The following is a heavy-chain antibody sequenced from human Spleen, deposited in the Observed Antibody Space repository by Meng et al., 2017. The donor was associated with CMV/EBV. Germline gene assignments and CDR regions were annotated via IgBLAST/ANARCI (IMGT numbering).Heavy chain of an antibody. CDR1: GFTFSAYT. J-gene: IGHJ4*01. CDR2: INWNSGTR. CDR3: VKEYCSSSNATCLPSNFDY. D-gene: IGHD2-2*01. Sequence: LSLTCAASGFTFSAYTMHWVRQAPGKGLEWVSRINWNSGTRGYADSVKGRFTISRDNARNSLHLQMNSLRAEDTAFYYCVKEYCSSSNATCLPSNFDYWGHGTLVTVSS. V-gene: IGHV3-9*01.